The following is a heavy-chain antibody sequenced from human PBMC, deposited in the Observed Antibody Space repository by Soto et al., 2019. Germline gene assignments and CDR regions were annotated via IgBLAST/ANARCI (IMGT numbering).Heavy chain of an antibody. V-gene: IGHV3-33*05. J-gene: IGHJ1*01. CDR3: ARWATEGGLDV. Sequence: QVQLVESGGGVVQPGTSLRVSCVGSGFRFRSYVIHWVRQAPGKGLEWVALTSYDGSDKYYGDSVRGRFTISRDNSRNTVDLQTDSLRLEDTALSYCARWATEGGLDVWGQGTLVSVSS. CDR2: TSYDGSDK. D-gene: IGHD3-16*01. CDR1: GFRFRSYV.